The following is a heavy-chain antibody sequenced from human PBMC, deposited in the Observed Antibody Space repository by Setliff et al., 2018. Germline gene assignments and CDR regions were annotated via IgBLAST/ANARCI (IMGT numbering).Heavy chain of an antibody. V-gene: IGHV1-69*05. D-gene: IGHD2-15*01. J-gene: IGHJ6*03. CDR3: ARGKVVVVSATSYHYYMDV. CDR2: FIPLFGTT. Sequence: SVKVSCKSSGGTFSNVGVSGVRQAPGQGLEWMGGFIPLFGTTNYAQEFQGRVTITTDESTNTAYMELSSLRSEDTAMYYCARGKVVVVSATSYHYYMDVWGKGTTVTVSS. CDR1: GGTFSNVG.